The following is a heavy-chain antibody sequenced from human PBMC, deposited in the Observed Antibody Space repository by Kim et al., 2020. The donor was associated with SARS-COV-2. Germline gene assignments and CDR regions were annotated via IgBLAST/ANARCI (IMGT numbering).Heavy chain of an antibody. Sequence: GGSLRLSCAASGFTFSSYGMHWVRQAPGKGLEWVAVISYDGSNKYYADSVKGRFTISRDNSKNTLYLQMNSLRAEDTAVYYCAKGDTYSGYDFVLNYYYYGMDVWGQGTTVTVSS. J-gene: IGHJ6*02. CDR2: ISYDGSNK. V-gene: IGHV3-30*18. CDR3: AKGDTYSGYDFVLNYYYYGMDV. D-gene: IGHD5-12*01. CDR1: GFTFSSYG.